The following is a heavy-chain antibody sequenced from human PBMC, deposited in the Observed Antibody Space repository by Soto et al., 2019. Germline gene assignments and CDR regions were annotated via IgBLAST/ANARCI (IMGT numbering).Heavy chain of an antibody. CDR2: INPSGGST. V-gene: IGHV1-46*01. CDR3: KRGSEHFNYDSSGTDY. CDR1: GYTFTSYY. J-gene: IGHJ4*02. D-gene: IGHD3-22*01. Sequence: ASVKVSCKASGYTFTSYYMHWVRQAPGQGLEWMGIINPSGGSTSYAQKFQGRVTMTRDTSTSTVYMELSSLRSEDTAVYYCKRGSEHFNYDSSGTDYWGQGTLVTVSS.